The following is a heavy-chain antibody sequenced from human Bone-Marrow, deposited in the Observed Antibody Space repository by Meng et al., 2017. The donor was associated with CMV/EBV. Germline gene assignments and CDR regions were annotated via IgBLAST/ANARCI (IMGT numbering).Heavy chain of an antibody. CDR3: ASDNNWGPDY. J-gene: IGHJ4*02. CDR2: IHPHRGDT. V-gene: IGHV1-2*02. D-gene: IGHD7-27*01. CDR1: GYTFTAHY. Sequence: ASVKVSCKASGYTFTAHYFHWVRQAPGQGLEWMGWIHPHRGDTNYAQQFQGRVTLTRDTSINTSYMELTRLTSDDTAVYYCASDNNWGPDYWGQGTRVTVSS.